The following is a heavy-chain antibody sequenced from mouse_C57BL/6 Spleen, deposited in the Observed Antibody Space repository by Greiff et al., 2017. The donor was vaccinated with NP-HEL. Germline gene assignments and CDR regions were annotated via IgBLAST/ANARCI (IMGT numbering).Heavy chain of an antibody. CDR2: INPSSGYT. CDR3: VSTTSDWYFDV. J-gene: IGHJ1*03. V-gene: IGHV1-7*01. CDR1: GYTFTSYW. Sequence: VQLQQSGAELAKPGASVKLSCKASGYTFTSYWMHWVKQRPGQGLEWIGYINPSSGYTKYNQKFKDKATLTADKSSSTAYMQLSSLTYEDSAVYYCVSTTSDWYFDVWGTGTTVTVSS. D-gene: IGHD1-1*01.